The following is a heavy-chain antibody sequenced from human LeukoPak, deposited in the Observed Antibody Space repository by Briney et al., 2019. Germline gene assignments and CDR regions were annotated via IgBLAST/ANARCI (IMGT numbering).Heavy chain of an antibody. V-gene: IGHV4-30-4*01. CDR2: IYYSGST. D-gene: IGHD6-13*01. Sequence: PSETLSLTCTVSGGSISSGDYYWSWIRQPPGKGLGWIGYIYYSGSTYYNPSLKSRVTISVDTSKNQFSLKLSSVTAADTAVYYCARDGDGYSSSWYLYWGQGTLVTVSS. CDR3: ARDGDGYSSSWYLY. J-gene: IGHJ4*02. CDR1: GGSISSGDYY.